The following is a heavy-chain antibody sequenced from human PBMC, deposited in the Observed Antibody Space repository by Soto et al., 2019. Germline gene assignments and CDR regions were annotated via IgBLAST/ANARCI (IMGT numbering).Heavy chain of an antibody. CDR3: ARNPVVTNNWFDP. D-gene: IGHD3-22*01. Sequence: GGSLRLSCAASGFPFSTYSMNWVRQAPGKGLEWVSFIASNSDIIHYADSVKGRFTISRDNAKNSLYLQMSSLRAEDTAVYYCARNPVVTNNWFDPWGQGTLVTVSS. CDR1: GFPFSTYS. V-gene: IGHV3-48*01. J-gene: IGHJ5*02. CDR2: IASNSDII.